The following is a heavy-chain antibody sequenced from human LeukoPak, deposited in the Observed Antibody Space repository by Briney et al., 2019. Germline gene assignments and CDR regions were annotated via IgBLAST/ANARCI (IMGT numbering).Heavy chain of an antibody. Sequence: SETLSLTCTVSGGSISSGGYYWSWIRQHPGKGLEWIGYIYYSGSIYYNPSLKSRVTISVDTSKNQFSLKLSSVTAADTAVYYCARSGGSYSFDPWGQGTLVTVSS. CDR1: GGSISSGGYY. J-gene: IGHJ5*02. CDR2: IYYSGSI. D-gene: IGHD2-15*01. CDR3: ARSGGSYSFDP. V-gene: IGHV4-31*03.